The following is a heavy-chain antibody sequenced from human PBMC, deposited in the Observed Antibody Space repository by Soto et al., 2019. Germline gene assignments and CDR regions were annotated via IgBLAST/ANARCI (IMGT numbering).Heavy chain of an antibody. Sequence: SETLSRTCAVYGGSFSGYYWSWIRQPPGKGLEWIGEINHSGSTNYNPSLKSRVTISVDTSKNQFSLKLSSVTVADTAVYYCARGRINWFAPWGQGTLVTVSS. CDR2: INHSGST. CDR3: ARGRINWFAP. J-gene: IGHJ5*02. V-gene: IGHV4-34*01. CDR1: GGSFSGYY.